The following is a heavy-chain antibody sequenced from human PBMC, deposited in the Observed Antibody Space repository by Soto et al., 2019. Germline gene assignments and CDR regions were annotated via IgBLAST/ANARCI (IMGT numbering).Heavy chain of an antibody. Sequence: VGSLRFSCEGAGFTFCSCGRLLVRRVPGKGLEWVALISHDGTHTYYAAYVTGRFTIPRANSKNTLYLQLNSLRVQDTASLYRAKDIRDIWNPGAFDMWAQRTMANDS. CDR2: ISHDGTHT. CDR3: AKDIRDIWNPGAFDM. J-gene: IGHJ3*02. CDR1: GFTFCSCG. V-gene: IGHV3-30*02. D-gene: IGHD1-20*01.